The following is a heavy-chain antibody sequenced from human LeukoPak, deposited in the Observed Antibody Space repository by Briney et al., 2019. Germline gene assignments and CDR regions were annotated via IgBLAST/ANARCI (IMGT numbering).Heavy chain of an antibody. CDR1: GFTFSSYA. CDR3: ARVRDYSNYYDY. J-gene: IGHJ4*02. Sequence: GGSLRLSCAASGFTFSSYAMSWVRQAPGKGLEWVSAISGSGGSTYYADSVKGRFSISRDNSKNTLYLQMNSLRADDTAVYYCARVRDYSNYYDYWGQGTLVTVSS. D-gene: IGHD4-11*01. V-gene: IGHV3-23*01. CDR2: ISGSGGST.